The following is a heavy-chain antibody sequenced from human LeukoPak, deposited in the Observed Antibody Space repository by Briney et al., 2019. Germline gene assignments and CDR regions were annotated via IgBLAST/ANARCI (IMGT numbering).Heavy chain of an antibody. V-gene: IGHV5-51*01. Sequence: GESLKTSCKTSGFSFSRYWIAWVRQMPGKGLEWMGIISPGDPEIRYSPSFQGQVTISADKSISTAFLQWSNLKASDSAIYFCARRTYFDTRHFDYWGQGTLVTVSS. J-gene: IGHJ4*02. D-gene: IGHD3-22*01. CDR2: ISPGDPEI. CDR3: ARRTYFDTRHFDY. CDR1: GFSFSRYW.